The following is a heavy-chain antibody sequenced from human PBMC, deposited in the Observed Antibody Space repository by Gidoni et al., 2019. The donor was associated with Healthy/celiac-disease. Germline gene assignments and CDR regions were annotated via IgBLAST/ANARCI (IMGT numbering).Heavy chain of an antibody. CDR1: GGSISSCGYY. V-gene: IGHV4-31*03. J-gene: IGHJ6*02. D-gene: IGHD3-10*01. Sequence: QVQLQESGPGLVKPSQNRSLTCTFAGGSISSCGYYWSWIRQYPGKGLEGIGYIYYSGSTYYNPSLKSRVTISVDTSKNQFSLKLSSVTAADTAVYYCARDRITMVRGAKSFRYGMDVWGQGTTVTVSS. CDR2: IYYSGST. CDR3: ARDRITMVRGAKSFRYGMDV.